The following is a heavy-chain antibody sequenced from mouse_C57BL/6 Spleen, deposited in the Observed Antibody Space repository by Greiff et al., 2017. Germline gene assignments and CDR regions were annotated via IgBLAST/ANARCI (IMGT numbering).Heavy chain of an antibody. CDR1: GFTFSDYG. Sequence: EVKLMESGGGLVKPGGSLKLSCAASGFTFSDYGMHWVRQAPEKGLEWVAYISSGSSTIYYADTVKGRFTISRDNAKNTLFLLMTSLRSEDTAMYYCARRDYYGSSLYYFDYWGQGTTLTVSS. D-gene: IGHD1-1*01. CDR2: ISSGSSTI. V-gene: IGHV5-17*01. CDR3: ARRDYYGSSLYYFDY. J-gene: IGHJ2*01.